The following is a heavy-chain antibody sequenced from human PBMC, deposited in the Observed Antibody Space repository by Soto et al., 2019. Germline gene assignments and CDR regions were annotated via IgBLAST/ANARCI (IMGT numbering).Heavy chain of an antibody. D-gene: IGHD4-17*01. V-gene: IGHV1-69*13. CDR3: ARDYGDLWYFDL. J-gene: IGHJ2*01. CDR2: IIPIFGTA. Sequence: SVKVSCKASGGTFSSYAISWVRQAPGQGLEWMGGIIPIFGTANYAQKFQGRVTITADESTRTAYMELSSLRSEDTAVYYCARDYGDLWYFDLWGRGTLVTVSS. CDR1: GGTFSSYA.